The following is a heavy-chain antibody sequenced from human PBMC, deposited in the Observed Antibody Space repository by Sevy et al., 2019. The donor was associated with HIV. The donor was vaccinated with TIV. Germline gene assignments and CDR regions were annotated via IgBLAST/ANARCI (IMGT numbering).Heavy chain of an antibody. CDR3: TTDDYGDYGGLDY. J-gene: IGHJ4*02. CDR1: GLSVSRNY. V-gene: IGHV3-15*01. CDR2: IKSKTDGGTT. Sequence: GGSLRLSCAASGLSVSRNYLSWVRQAPGKGLEWVGRIKSKTDGGTTDYAAPVKGRFTISRDDSKNTLYLQMNSLKTEDTAVYYCTTDDYGDYGGLDYWGQGTLVTVSS. D-gene: IGHD4-17*01.